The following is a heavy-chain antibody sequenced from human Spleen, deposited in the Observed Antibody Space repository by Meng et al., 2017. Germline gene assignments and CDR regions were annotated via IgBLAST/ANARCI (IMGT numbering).Heavy chain of an antibody. CDR1: GFNFSSYV. CDR3: AKDISPSRGYDFAY. V-gene: IGHV3-23*01. J-gene: IGHJ4*02. Sequence: GGSLRLSCAASGFNFSSYVMSWVRQAPGKGLEWVSAISGSGGSTYYANSVKGRFTISRDNSKNTLSLQMNSLRAEDTALYYCAKDISPSRGYDFAYWGQGILVTVSS. CDR2: ISGSGGST. D-gene: IGHD3-3*02.